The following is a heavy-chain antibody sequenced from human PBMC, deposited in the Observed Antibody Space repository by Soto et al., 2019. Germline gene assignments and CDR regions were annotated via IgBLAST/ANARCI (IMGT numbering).Heavy chain of an antibody. CDR2: IYNSGRT. CDR1: GYSISRGYY. Sequence: XETLSLTCAVSGYSISRGYYWCWIRQPPGKGLEWIGSIYNSGRTYYNPSLKSRLTISLDTSKNQFSLKLTSVTAADMALYVCATSSGSLQYWGQGTRVTVSS. CDR3: ATSSGSLQY. D-gene: IGHD1-26*01. V-gene: IGHV4-38-2*01. J-gene: IGHJ4*02.